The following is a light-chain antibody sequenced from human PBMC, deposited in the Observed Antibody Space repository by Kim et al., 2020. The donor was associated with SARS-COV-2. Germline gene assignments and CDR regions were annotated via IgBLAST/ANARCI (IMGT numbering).Light chain of an antibody. CDR1: NLGSNF. CDR3: QAWVPTAWV. J-gene: IGLJ3*02. V-gene: IGLV3-1*01. Sequence: SYELTQPPSVSVSPGQTANITCSGDNLGSNFVWWYQQKPGQPPIQVIYQDSKRPSGIPERFSGSNSGNTATLTVSGAQPMDEADYYCQAWVPTAWVFGGGTQLTVL. CDR2: QDS.